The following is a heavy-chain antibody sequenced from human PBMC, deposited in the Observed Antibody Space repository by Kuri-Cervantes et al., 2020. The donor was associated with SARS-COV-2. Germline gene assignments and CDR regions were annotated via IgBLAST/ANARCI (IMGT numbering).Heavy chain of an antibody. Sequence: SVKVSCKASGYTFSSYAISWVRQAPGQGLEWMGGIIPIFGTANYAQKFQGRVTITTDESTSTAYMELSSLRSEDTAVYYCARDHSGSNEGYYFDYWGQGTLVTVSS. CDR3: ARDHSGSNEGYYFDY. CDR1: GYTFSSYA. CDR2: IIPIFGTA. V-gene: IGHV1-69*05. J-gene: IGHJ4*02. D-gene: IGHD1-26*01.